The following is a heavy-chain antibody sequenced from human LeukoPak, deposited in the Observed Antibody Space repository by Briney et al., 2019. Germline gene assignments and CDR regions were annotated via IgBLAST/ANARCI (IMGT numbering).Heavy chain of an antibody. V-gene: IGHV3-23*01. CDR1: GFTFSSYA. J-gene: IGHJ5*02. CDR2: ISGSGGST. D-gene: IGHD3-22*01. CDR3: ARTYYYDSSGYYYGRDWFDP. Sequence: PGGSLRLSCAASGFTFSSYAMSWVRQAPGKGLEWVSAISGSGGSTYYADSVKGRFTIPRDNSKNTLYLQMNSLRAEDTAVYYCARTYYYDSSGYYYGRDWFDPWGQGTLVTVSS.